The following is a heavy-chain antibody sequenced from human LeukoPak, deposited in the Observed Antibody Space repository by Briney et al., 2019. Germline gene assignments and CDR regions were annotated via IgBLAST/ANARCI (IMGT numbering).Heavy chain of an antibody. Sequence: PGGSLRLSCAASGFTFSSYGMHWIRQPPGKGLEWIGEINHSGSTNYNPSLKSRVTISVDTSKNQFSLKLSSVTAADTAAYYCARHGLTNYDILTGYYSQTNYYYYMDVWGKGTTVTISS. V-gene: IGHV4-34*01. CDR3: ARHGLTNYDILTGYYSQTNYYYYMDV. J-gene: IGHJ6*03. CDR2: INHSGST. D-gene: IGHD3-9*01. CDR1: GFTFSSYG.